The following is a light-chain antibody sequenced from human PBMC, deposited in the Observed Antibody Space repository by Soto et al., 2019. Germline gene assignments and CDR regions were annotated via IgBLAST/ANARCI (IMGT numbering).Light chain of an antibody. CDR3: AAWDGSLNGVA. CDR1: SSNIGDNT. J-gene: IGLJ2*01. V-gene: IGLV1-44*01. CDR2: GND. Sequence: QAVVTQPPSASGTPGQRVTISCSGSSSNIGDNTVNWYQQLPGTAPKLLIHGNDQRPSGVPDRFSGSKSGTSASLAISGLQTEDEADYYCAAWDGSLNGVAFGGGTKVTVL.